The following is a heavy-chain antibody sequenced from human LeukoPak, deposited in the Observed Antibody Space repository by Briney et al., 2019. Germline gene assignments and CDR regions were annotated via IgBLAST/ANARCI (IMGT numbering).Heavy chain of an antibody. CDR2: IKHDGSEK. J-gene: IGHJ4*02. CDR3: ASVRRIAVARPSYFDY. D-gene: IGHD6-19*01. Sequence: GGSLRLSCAASGFTFSSYWLSWVRQAPGKGLEWVANIKHDGSEKYYVDSVKGRFTISRDNAKNSLYLQMNSLRSADTAVYYCASVRRIAVARPSYFDYWGQGTLVTVSS. V-gene: IGHV3-7*03. CDR1: GFTFSSYW.